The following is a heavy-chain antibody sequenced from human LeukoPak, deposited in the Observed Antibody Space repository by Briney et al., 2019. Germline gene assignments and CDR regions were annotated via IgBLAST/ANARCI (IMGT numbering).Heavy chain of an antibody. D-gene: IGHD6-13*01. CDR2: INPNSGGT. CDR3: ARDYSSSWYERTAGWCDP. V-gene: IGHV1-2*02. Sequence: GASVKVSCKASGYTFTGYYMHWVRQAPGQGLEWMGWINPNSGGTNYAQKFQGRVTITRDTSISTAYMELSRLRSDDTAVYYCARDYSSSWYERTAGWCDPWGQGTLVTVSS. J-gene: IGHJ5*02. CDR1: GYTFTGYY.